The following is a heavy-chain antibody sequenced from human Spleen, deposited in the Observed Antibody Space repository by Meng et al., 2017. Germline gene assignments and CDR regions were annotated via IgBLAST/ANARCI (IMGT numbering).Heavy chain of an antibody. CDR1: GYNFPDYY. J-gene: IGHJ6*02. D-gene: IGHD6-13*01. Sequence: ASVKVSCKPSGYNFPDYYIHWVRRAPGQGLEWMGRINPKSGDTHYAQKFQARVTMTGDTSISTAYMELSGLRSEDTAVYYCARVWQQLVPDYYYYGMDVWGQGTTVTV. CDR2: INPKSGDT. CDR3: ARVWQQLVPDYYYYGMDV. V-gene: IGHV1-2*06.